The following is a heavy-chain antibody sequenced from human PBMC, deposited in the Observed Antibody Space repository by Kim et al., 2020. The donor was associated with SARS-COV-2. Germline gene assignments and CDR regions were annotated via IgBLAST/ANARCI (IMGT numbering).Heavy chain of an antibody. J-gene: IGHJ4*02. D-gene: IGHD6-25*01. Sequence: GGSLRLSCAASGFDFSDYYMTWFRQAPGKGLECVAYISGSSHDIRYADSVKGRFTISRDNARKSVYLEMNSLRDKDSAVYYCTRDPRHGDFWGQGTLVTV. CDR1: GFDFSDYY. V-gene: IGHV3-11*01. CDR3: TRDPRHGDF. CDR2: ISGSSHDI.